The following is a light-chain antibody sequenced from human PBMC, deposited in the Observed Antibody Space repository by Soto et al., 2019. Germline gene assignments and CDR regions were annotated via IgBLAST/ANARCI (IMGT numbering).Light chain of an antibody. CDR3: QQYNNWPPFT. CDR1: QNIRSN. J-gene: IGKJ2*01. CDR2: AAS. V-gene: IGKV3-15*01. Sequence: EIVMTQSPATLSVSPGERATLSCRASQNIRSNLAWYQQTPGQPPRLLIEAASTRATGIPARFSGSGSGTELTLTISSLQSEDFAVYYCQQYNNWPPFTFGRGTKLEMK.